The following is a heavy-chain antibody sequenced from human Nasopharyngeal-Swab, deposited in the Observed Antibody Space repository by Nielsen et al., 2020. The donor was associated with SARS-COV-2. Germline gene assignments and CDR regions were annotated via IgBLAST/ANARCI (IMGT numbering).Heavy chain of an antibody. CDR2: IYPGDSDT. V-gene: IGHV5-51*01. D-gene: IGHD2-21*02. CDR1: GYSFTSYW. Sequence: KVSCKGLGYSFTSYWIGWVRQMPGKGLEWMGIIYPGDSDTRYSPSFQGQVTMSVDKSIDTAYLQWSSLKVSDAATYYCARRGDCNGHPCYSDYWGQGTLVTVSS. J-gene: IGHJ4*02. CDR3: ARRGDCNGHPCYSDY.